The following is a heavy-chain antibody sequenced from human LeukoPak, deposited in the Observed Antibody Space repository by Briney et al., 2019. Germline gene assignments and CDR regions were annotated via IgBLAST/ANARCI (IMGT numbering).Heavy chain of an antibody. CDR1: GGSISSSSYY. CDR2: IYYSGST. J-gene: IGHJ4*02. D-gene: IGHD4-11*01. Sequence: PSETLSLTCTVSGGSISSSSYYWGWIRQPPGKGLEWIGSIYYSGSTYYNPSLKSRVTISVDTSKNQFSLKLSSVTAADTAVYYCARLKYGNYDYYFDYWGQGTLVTVSS. CDR3: ARLKYGNYDYYFDY. V-gene: IGHV4-39*01.